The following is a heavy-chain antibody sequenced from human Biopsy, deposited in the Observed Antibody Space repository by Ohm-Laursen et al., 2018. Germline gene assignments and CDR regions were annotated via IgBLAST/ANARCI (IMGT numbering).Heavy chain of an antibody. D-gene: IGHD5/OR15-5a*01. Sequence: SVKVSCKASGYTFRSYGISWVRQAPGQGLEWLGWISGQRNKTRYGQKVQGRVMMTKDTSTTTAHLELRSLRSDDTAVYYCARHSPPGLEVSWNDVFDIWGQGTVVTVS. CDR2: ISGQRNKT. CDR3: ARHSPPGLEVSWNDVFDI. V-gene: IGHV1-18*01. CDR1: GYTFRSYG. J-gene: IGHJ3*02.